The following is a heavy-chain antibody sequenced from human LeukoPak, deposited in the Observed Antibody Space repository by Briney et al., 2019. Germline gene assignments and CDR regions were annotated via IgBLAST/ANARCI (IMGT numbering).Heavy chain of an antibody. Sequence: SGTLSLTCTVSGDSVSSGNYYLSWIRQPPGKGLDWITYMSPSGTTKYNPSLKSRVTTSVDTSRTQFSLRLSSVTAADTAVYYCARGQDDRSGTFDYWGQGILVTVSS. V-gene: IGHV4-61*01. D-gene: IGHD3-22*01. CDR3: ARGQDDRSGTFDY. J-gene: IGHJ4*02. CDR1: GDSVSSGNYY. CDR2: MSPSGTT.